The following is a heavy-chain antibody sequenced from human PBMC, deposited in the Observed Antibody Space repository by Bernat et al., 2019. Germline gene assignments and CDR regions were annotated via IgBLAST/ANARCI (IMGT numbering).Heavy chain of an antibody. CDR1: GCTCSNAW. CDR3: APRPNDAFDI. V-gene: IGHV3-15*01. J-gene: IGHJ3*02. CDR2: IKSKTDGGRT. Sequence: GGAGGGWGRPGGALGVPGAASGCTCSNAWWGWVGQAPGEGREGGGRIKSKTDGGRTDYAAPVKGRFTLSREESKNTLYLQMNSLKAEDTAVYYCAPRPNDAFDIWGQGTMVTVSS.